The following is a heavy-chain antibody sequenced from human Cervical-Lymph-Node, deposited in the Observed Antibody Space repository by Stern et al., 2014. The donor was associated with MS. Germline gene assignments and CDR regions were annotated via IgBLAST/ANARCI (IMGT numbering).Heavy chain of an antibody. CDR1: GYTFIDYY. CDR3: AREGADNDAFDV. V-gene: IGHV1-46*03. D-gene: IGHD1-26*01. CDR2: INLRDCAP. Sequence: QVQLVESGAEVKKPGASVTVSCRTSGYTFIDYYIHWVRQAPGQGLEWMGIINLRDCAPTYAQKFQGRVTMTRDTSTNTAYMQLGSLTSEDTAVFFCAREGADNDAFDVWGQGTMVTVSS. J-gene: IGHJ3*01.